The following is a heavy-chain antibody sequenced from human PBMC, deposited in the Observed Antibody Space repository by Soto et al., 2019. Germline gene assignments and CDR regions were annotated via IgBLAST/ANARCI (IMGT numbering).Heavy chain of an antibody. J-gene: IGHJ3*02. CDR1: GFTFSNAW. CDR2: IKSKTDGGTT. V-gene: IGHV3-15*07. Sequence: GGSLRLSCAASGFTFSNAWMNWVRQAPGKGLEWVGRIKSKTDGGTTDYAAPVKGRFTISRDDSKNTLYLQMNSLKTEDTAVYYCTTDRGSGWYFGAFDIWGQGTMVTVSS. D-gene: IGHD6-19*01. CDR3: TTDRGSGWYFGAFDI.